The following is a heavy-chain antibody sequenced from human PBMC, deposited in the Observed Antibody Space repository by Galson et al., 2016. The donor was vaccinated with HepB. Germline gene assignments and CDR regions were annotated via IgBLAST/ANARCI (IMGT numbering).Heavy chain of an antibody. CDR3: ARGGDAAEY. CDR1: GDSLISSNW. Sequence: ETLPLTCAVSGDSLISSNWWIWVRQPPGKGLEWIGDIYHRGSTNYNPSLKSRVTMSLDMSKNHFSLKLRSVTAADTAVYYCARGGDAAEYWGQGTLVTVSS. CDR2: IYHRGST. V-gene: IGHV4-4*02. J-gene: IGHJ4*02. D-gene: IGHD3-16*01.